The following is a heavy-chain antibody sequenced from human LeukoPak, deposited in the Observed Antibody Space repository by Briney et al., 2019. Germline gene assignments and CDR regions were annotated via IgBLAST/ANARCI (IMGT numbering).Heavy chain of an antibody. D-gene: IGHD1-26*01. J-gene: IGHJ4*02. Sequence: GGTLRLSCAASGFTFSSYGMSWVRQALGKGLEWVSAISGSGGSTYYADSVKGRFTISRDNSKNILYLQMNSLRGEDTALYYCAKDFYSGSYYYFDYWGQGTLVTVSS. CDR1: GFTFSSYG. V-gene: IGHV3-23*01. CDR2: ISGSGGST. CDR3: AKDFYSGSYYYFDY.